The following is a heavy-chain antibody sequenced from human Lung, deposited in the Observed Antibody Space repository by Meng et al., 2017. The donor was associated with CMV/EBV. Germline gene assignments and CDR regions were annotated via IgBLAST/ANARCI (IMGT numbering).Heavy chain of an antibody. CDR3: ATTSNGFFYS. CDR1: GFMFSNNW. D-gene: IGHD2-2*01. J-gene: IGHJ4*02. Sequence: GEXXKISCEASGFMFSNNWMSWVRQAPGKGLEWVANINQGGNEKYHVDSVRGRFTISRDNGNKSLSLQMNSLRVGDTALYYCATTSNGFFYSWGQGALVTVSS. CDR2: INQGGNEK. V-gene: IGHV3-7*01.